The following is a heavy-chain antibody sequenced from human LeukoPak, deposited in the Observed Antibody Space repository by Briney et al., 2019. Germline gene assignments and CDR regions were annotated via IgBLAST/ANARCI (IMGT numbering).Heavy chain of an antibody. CDR1: GYTFTSYG. CDR2: ISAYNGNT. CDR3: AEGVFYYYYGMDV. J-gene: IGHJ6*02. Sequence: GASVKVSCKASGYTFTSYGISWVRQAPGQALEWMGWISAYNGNTNYAQKLQGRVTMTTDTSTSTAYMELRSLRSDDTAVYYCAEGVFYYYYGMDVWGQGTTVTVSS. V-gene: IGHV1-18*01.